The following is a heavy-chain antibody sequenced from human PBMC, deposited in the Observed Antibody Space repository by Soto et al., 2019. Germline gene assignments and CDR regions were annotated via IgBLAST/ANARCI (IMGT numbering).Heavy chain of an antibody. Sequence: PGGSLRLSCAASGFTFSNAWMSWVRQAPGKGLEWVGRIKSKTDGGTTDYAAPVKGRFTISRDDSKNTLYLQMNSLKTEDTAVYYCTTEERGGITMIVVVTHFDYWGQGTLVTVSS. CDR1: GFTFSNAW. V-gene: IGHV3-15*01. D-gene: IGHD3-22*01. J-gene: IGHJ4*02. CDR2: IKSKTDGGTT. CDR3: TTEERGGITMIVVVTHFDY.